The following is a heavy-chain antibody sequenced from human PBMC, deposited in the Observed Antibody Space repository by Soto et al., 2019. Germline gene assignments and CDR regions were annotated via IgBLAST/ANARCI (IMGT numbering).Heavy chain of an antibody. CDR1: GGSISSGGYY. CDR2: IYYSGST. Sequence: QVQLQESGPGLVKPSQTLSLTCTVSGGSISSGGYYWSWIRQHPGKGLEWIGYIYYSGSTYYNPSLKSRVTISVDTSKNQFSLKLSSVTAADTAVYYCARDRVVVAADPGRNGMDVWGQGTTVTVSS. CDR3: ARDRVVVAADPGRNGMDV. V-gene: IGHV4-31*03. J-gene: IGHJ6*02. D-gene: IGHD2-15*01.